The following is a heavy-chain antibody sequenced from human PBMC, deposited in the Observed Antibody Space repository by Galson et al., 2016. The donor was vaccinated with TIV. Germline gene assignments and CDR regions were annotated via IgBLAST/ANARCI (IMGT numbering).Heavy chain of an antibody. V-gene: IGHV1-69*13. CDR3: ARGSDYYDGSGYQN. CDR1: GGIFNSYA. D-gene: IGHD3-22*01. Sequence: SVKVSCKASGGIFNSYAISWVRQAPGQGLEWLGRIIAIFGTTNYAQKFQCRVTITADESTSTVYMERRSLISEDTAVYYRARGSDYYDGSGYQNWGQGTLVTVSS. CDR2: IIAIFGTT. J-gene: IGHJ4*02.